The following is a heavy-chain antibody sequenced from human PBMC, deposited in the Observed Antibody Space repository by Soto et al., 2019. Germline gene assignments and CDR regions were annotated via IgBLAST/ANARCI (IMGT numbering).Heavy chain of an antibody. CDR1: GYTFTGYY. CDR2: INPNSGGT. D-gene: IGHD2-15*01. Sequence: GASVKVSCKASGYTFTGYYMHWVRQAPGQGLEWMGWINPNSGGTNYAQKFQGWVTMTRDTSISTAYMELSRLRSDDTAVYYCARGGQCSGGSCSSYYYYYMDVWGKGTTVTVSS. V-gene: IGHV1-2*04. J-gene: IGHJ6*03. CDR3: ARGGQCSGGSCSSYYYYYMDV.